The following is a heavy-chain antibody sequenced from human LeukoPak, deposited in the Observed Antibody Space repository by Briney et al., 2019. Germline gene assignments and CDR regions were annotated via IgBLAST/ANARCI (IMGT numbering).Heavy chain of an antibody. Sequence: PGGSLRLSCAASEFTFSSYSMNWVRQAPGKGLEWVSSISRSSSYIYYADSVKGRFTISRDNAKNSLYLQMNSLRAEDTAVYYCARDRYETFDYWGQGTLVTVSS. J-gene: IGHJ4*02. CDR1: EFTFSSYS. V-gene: IGHV3-21*01. D-gene: IGHD1-1*01. CDR2: ISRSSSYI. CDR3: ARDRYETFDY.